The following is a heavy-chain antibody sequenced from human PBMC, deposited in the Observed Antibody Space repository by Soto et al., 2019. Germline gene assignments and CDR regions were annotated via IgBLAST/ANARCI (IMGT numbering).Heavy chain of an antibody. V-gene: IGHV1-46*01. CDR2: ISPDGGRT. CDR1: GYPLTPSY. Sequence: QVQLVQSGAEVKKPGASWKVSGKESGYPLTPSYIPWWRRAPGQGLEWMGIISPDGGRTSYAQKFQGRVTMTRDTSTSTVYMELSSLRSEDTAVYYCATRDPGHYWGQGTLVTVSS. J-gene: IGHJ4*02. CDR3: ATRDPGHY.